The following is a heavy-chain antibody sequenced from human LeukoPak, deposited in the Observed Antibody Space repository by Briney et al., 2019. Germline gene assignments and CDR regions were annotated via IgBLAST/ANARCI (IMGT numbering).Heavy chain of an antibody. J-gene: IGHJ5*02. D-gene: IGHD6-13*01. CDR1: GGSFSGYY. Sequence: SETLSLTCAVYGGSFSGYYWSWIRQPPGKGLEWIGEINHSGSINRNPSLKSRVTISVDTSKNQFSLKLSSVTAADTAVYYCARGHRGIVAAGTLNWFDPWGQGTLVTVSS. V-gene: IGHV4-34*01. CDR3: ARGHRGIVAAGTLNWFDP. CDR2: INHSGSI.